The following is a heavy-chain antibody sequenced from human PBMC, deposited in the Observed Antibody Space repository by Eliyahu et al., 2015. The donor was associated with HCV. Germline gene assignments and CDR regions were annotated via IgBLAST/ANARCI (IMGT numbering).Heavy chain of an antibody. CDR3: ARMGRTSGYGYYFEY. V-gene: IGHV2-70*04. D-gene: IGHD3-22*01. J-gene: IGHJ4*02. CDR2: IDWDDDK. CDR1: GFSLXTSGIR. Sequence: QVTLKESGPALVKPTQTLTLTCTFSGFSLXTSGIRVSWIRQPPGKALEWLARIDWDDDKFYSTSLKTRLTISKDTSKNQVVVTMTNMDPVDTATYYCARMGRTSGYGYYFEYWGQGTLVTVSS.